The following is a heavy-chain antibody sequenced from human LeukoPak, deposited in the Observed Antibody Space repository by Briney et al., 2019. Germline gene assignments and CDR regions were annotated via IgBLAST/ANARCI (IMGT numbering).Heavy chain of an antibody. CDR1: GGTFSSYA. D-gene: IGHD2-8*01. Sequence: SVKVSCKASGGTFSSYAISWVRQAPGQGLEWMGGIIPISGTANYAQKFQGRVTITADGSTSTAYMELSSLRSEDTAVYYCARCGMLALGYYYYYYMDVWGKGTTVTVSS. J-gene: IGHJ6*03. CDR2: IIPISGTA. V-gene: IGHV1-69*01. CDR3: ARCGMLALGYYYYYYMDV.